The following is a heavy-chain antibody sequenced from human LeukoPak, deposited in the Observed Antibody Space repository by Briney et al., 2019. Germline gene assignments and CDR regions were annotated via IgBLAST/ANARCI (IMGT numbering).Heavy chain of an antibody. J-gene: IGHJ5*02. CDR3: ARGRQMVYAIPELDWFDP. CDR2: ISSSSSYI. Sequence: GGSLILSCAASGFTFSSFAMSWVRQAPGKGLEWVSSISSSSSYIYYADSVKGRFTISRDNAKNSLYLQMNSLRAEDTAVYYCARGRQMVYAIPELDWFDPWGQGTLVSVSS. V-gene: IGHV3-21*01. CDR1: GFTFSSFA. D-gene: IGHD2-8*01.